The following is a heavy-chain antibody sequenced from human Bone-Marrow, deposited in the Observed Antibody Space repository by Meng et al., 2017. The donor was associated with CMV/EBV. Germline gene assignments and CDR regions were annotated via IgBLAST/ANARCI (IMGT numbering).Heavy chain of an antibody. CDR1: GFTFSNYW. Sequence: GGSLRLSCAASGFTFSNYWLSWVRQAPGKGLEWVASIKPDGSEKYYADSVKGRFTISRDNAKNSLYLQMNSLRAEDTAVYYCARETSGWPHIDYWGQGTLVTVSS. V-gene: IGHV3-7*01. D-gene: IGHD6-19*01. J-gene: IGHJ4*02. CDR2: IKPDGSEK. CDR3: ARETSGWPHIDY.